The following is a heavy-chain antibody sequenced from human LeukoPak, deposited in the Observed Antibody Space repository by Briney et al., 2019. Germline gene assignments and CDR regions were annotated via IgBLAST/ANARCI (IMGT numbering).Heavy chain of an antibody. Sequence: ASVKVSCKASGYTFTSYGISWVRQAPGQGLEWMGWISAYSGNTNYAQKLQGRVTMTTDTSTSTAYMELRSLRSDDTAVYYCASTSPVRGVTPFDYWGQGTLVTVSS. CDR1: GYTFTSYG. D-gene: IGHD3-10*02. V-gene: IGHV1-18*01. CDR2: ISAYSGNT. CDR3: ASTSPVRGVTPFDY. J-gene: IGHJ4*02.